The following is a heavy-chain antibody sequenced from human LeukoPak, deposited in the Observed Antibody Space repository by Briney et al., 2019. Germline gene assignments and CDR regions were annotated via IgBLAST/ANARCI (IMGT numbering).Heavy chain of an antibody. D-gene: IGHD2-2*01. CDR2: IYTSGST. CDR1: GGSMSSYY. Sequence: SETLSLTCTVSGGSMSSYYWSWIRQPAGKGLEWIGRIYTSGSTNYNPSLKSRVTISVDTSKNQFSLKLSSVTAADTAVYYCARQINDVVVPAAIDAFDIWGQGTMVTVSS. J-gene: IGHJ3*02. CDR3: ARQINDVVVPAAIDAFDI. V-gene: IGHV4-4*07.